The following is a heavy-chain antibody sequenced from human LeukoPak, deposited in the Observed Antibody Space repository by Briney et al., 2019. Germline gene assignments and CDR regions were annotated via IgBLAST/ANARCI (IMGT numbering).Heavy chain of an antibody. CDR3: ARVGAGIVGATFNYYYYMDV. V-gene: IGHV1-2*02. J-gene: IGHJ6*03. CDR2: INPNSGGT. Sequence: ASVKVSCKASGYTFSGFYIHWVRQAPGQGLEWMGWINPNSGGTNFAQKFQGRVTMTRDTSISTAYMELSRLRSDDTAVYYCARVGAGIVGATFNYYYYMDVWGKGTTVTISS. D-gene: IGHD1-26*01. CDR1: GYTFSGFY.